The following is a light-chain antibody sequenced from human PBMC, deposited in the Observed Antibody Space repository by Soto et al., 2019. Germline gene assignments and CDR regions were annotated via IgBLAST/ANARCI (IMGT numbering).Light chain of an antibody. CDR1: QSINSIY. CDR2: GAS. J-gene: IGKJ5*01. Sequence: DIGLTQSPSIPSSFPGVRATLSLIPIQSINSIYLAWHQQKPGQAPRLLIYGASKRAAGIPDRFRGSGSGSEFSLTISGLEPEDFAVYFCQHFGSSPPVIFGQGTRLEIK. V-gene: IGKV3-20*01. CDR3: QHFGSSPPVI.